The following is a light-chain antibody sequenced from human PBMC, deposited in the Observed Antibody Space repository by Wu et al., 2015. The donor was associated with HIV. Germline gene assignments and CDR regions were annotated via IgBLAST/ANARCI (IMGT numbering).Light chain of an antibody. CDR3: QQYNSYSSYS. J-gene: IGKJ2*03. CDR1: QSISSW. Sequence: DIQMTQSPSTLSASVGDRVTITCRASQSISSWLAWYQQKPGKAPKLLIYKASSLESGVPSRFSGSGSGTDLTLTISSLQPDDFATYYCQQYNSYSSYSFGQGTKLEIK. V-gene: IGKV1-5*03. CDR2: KAS.